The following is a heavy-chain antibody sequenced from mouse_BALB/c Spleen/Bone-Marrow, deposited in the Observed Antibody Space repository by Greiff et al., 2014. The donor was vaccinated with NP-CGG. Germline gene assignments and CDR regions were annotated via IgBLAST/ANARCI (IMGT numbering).Heavy chain of an antibody. CDR3: ARKVWYYAMDY. D-gene: IGHD2-10*02. CDR2: INPYNDGT. Sequence: VQLKDSGPEPVKPGASVKMSCKASGYTFTSYVMHWVKQKPGQGLEWIGYINPYNDGTKYNEKFKGKATLTSDKSSSTAYMELSSLTSEDSAVYYCARKVWYYAMDYWGQGTSVTVSS. J-gene: IGHJ4*01. CDR1: GYTFTSYV. V-gene: IGHV1-14*01.